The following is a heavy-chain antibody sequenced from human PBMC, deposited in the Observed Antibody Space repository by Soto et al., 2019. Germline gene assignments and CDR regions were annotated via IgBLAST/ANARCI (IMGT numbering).Heavy chain of an antibody. J-gene: IGHJ3*02. CDR2: ISYDGSNK. V-gene: IGHV3-30-3*01. CDR1: GFTFSSYA. D-gene: IGHD3-16*02. Sequence: QVQLVESGGGVVQPGRSLRLSCGASGFTFSSYAMHWVRQAPGKGLEWVAVISYDGSNKDYADSVKGSFTISRANSKNTLYLQMNSLRAEDTAVYYCERDLSGFDIWGQGTMVTVSS. CDR3: ERDLSGFDI.